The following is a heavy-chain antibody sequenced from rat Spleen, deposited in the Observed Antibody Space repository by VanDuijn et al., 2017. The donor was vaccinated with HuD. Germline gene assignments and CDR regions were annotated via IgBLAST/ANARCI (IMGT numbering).Heavy chain of an antibody. J-gene: IGHJ1*01. V-gene: IGHV5-19*01. CDR1: GFTFSNYG. D-gene: IGHD1-11*01. CDR2: ISPSGGGT. Sequence: EVQLVESGGGLVQPGRSLKLSCAASGFTFSNYGMHWIRQAPTKGLEWVTSISPSGGGTYYRDSVKGRFTISRDNAKSSLYLQMDSLRSEDTATYYCTTEPTVYWYFDFWGPGTMVTVSS. CDR3: TTEPTVYWYFDF.